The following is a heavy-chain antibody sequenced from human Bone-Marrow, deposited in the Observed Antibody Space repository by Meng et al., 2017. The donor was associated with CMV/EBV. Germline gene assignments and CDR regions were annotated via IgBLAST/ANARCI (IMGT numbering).Heavy chain of an antibody. D-gene: IGHD2-8*01. CDR1: GFTFSSYG. CDR2: IKQDGSEK. CDR3: ARDSGRMNY. J-gene: IGHJ4*02. Sequence: GESLKISCAASGFTFSSYGMHWVRQAPGKGLEWVANIKQDGSEKYYVDSVKGRFTISRDNGKNSVYLQMNSLRAEDTAVYYCARDSGRMNYWGQGTLVTVSS. V-gene: IGHV3-7*01.